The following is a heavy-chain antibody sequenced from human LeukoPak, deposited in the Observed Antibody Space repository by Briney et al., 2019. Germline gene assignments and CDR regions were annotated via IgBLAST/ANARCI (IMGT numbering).Heavy chain of an antibody. CDR2: IYYSGST. Sequence: SETLSLTCTVSGGSISSYYWSWIRQPPGKGLEWIGYIYYSGSTNYNSSFKSRVTISIDTSKNQFSLKLSSVTAADTAVYHCARHKYYYGSGSYYINYWGQGTLVTVSS. J-gene: IGHJ4*02. CDR1: GGSISSYY. D-gene: IGHD3-10*01. CDR3: ARHKYYYGSGSYYINY. V-gene: IGHV4-59*08.